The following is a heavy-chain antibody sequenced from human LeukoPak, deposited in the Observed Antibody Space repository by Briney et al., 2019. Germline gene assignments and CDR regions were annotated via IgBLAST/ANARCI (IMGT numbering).Heavy chain of an antibody. V-gene: IGHV1-69*05. CDR3: ARDGGTSFDY. CDR1: GRTFSSYA. Sequence: ASVKVSCKASGRTFSSYAISWVRQAPGQGLEWMGRIIPIFGTANYAQKFQGRVTITTDESTSTAYMELSSLRSEDTAVYYCARDGGTSFDYWGQGTLVTVSP. J-gene: IGHJ4*02. CDR2: IIPIFGTA. D-gene: IGHD4-23*01.